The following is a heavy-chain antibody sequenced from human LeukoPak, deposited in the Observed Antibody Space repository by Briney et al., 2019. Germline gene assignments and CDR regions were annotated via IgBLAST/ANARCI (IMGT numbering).Heavy chain of an antibody. J-gene: IGHJ4*02. Sequence: ASVKVSCKASGYTFTGYYMHWVRQAPGQVLEWMGWINPNSGGTNYAQKFQGRVTMTRDTSISTAYMELSRLRSDDTAVYYCAGREDSSGDFDYWGQGTLVTVSS. CDR2: INPNSGGT. D-gene: IGHD6-19*01. CDR1: GYTFTGYY. V-gene: IGHV1-2*02. CDR3: AGREDSSGDFDY.